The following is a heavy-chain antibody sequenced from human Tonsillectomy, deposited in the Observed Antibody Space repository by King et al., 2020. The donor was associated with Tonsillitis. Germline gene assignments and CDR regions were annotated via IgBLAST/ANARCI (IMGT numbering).Heavy chain of an antibody. CDR2: IYYSGST. CDR1: GGSISSSSYY. V-gene: IGHV4-39*01. Sequence: LQLQESGPGLVKPSETLSLTCTVSGGSISSSSYYWGWIRQPPGKGLGWIGSIYYSGSTYYNPSLKSRVTISVDTSKNQFSLKLSSVTAADTAVYYCARRQGLSLLRYFDWSLDYWGQGTLVTVSS. J-gene: IGHJ4*02. D-gene: IGHD3-9*01. CDR3: ARRQGLSLLRYFDWSLDY.